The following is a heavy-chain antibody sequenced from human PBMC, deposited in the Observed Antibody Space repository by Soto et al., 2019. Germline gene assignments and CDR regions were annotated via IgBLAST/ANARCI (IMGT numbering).Heavy chain of an antibody. CDR1: GFTFSNAW. V-gene: IGHV3-15*01. CDR2: IKSESDGGTT. D-gene: IGHD2-2*01. Sequence: EVQLVDSGGGLVKPGGSLRLSCAASGFTFSNAWMTWVRQAPGKGLECVGRIKSESDGGTTDYAAPVNGRFTISRDDSKNTLYLQVDSLKAEETGIYYCTTNNAPSCGRMSCYRPFWGQGTLVTVSS. CDR3: TTNNAPSCGRMSCYRPF. J-gene: IGHJ4*02.